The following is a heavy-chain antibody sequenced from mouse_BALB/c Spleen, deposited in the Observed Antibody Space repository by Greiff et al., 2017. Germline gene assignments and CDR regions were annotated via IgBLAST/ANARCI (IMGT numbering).Heavy chain of an antibody. D-gene: IGHD1-1*01. CDR2: ISNGGGST. CDR1: GFTFSSYT. Sequence: EVQLVESGGGLVQPGGSLKLSCAASGFTFSSYTMSWVRQTPEKRPEWVAYISNGGGSTYYPDTVKGRFTISRDNAKNTLYLQMSSLKSEDTAMYYCASPYYGSSYLAYWGQGTLVTVSA. J-gene: IGHJ3*01. CDR3: ASPYYGSSYLAY. V-gene: IGHV5-12-2*01.